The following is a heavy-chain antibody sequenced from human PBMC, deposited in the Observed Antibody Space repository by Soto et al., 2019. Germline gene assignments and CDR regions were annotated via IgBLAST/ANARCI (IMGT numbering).Heavy chain of an antibody. CDR2: IYYSGST. J-gene: IGHJ4*02. D-gene: IGHD3-22*01. V-gene: IGHV4-30-4*01. CDR3: ARVLRPYYYDSSGYPSDY. Sequence: PSETLSLTYTVSGGSISSGDYYWSWIRQPPGKGLEWIGYIYYSGSTYYNPSLKSRVTISVDTSKNQFSLKLSSVTAADTAVYYCARVLRPYYYDSSGYPSDYWGQGTLVTVSS. CDR1: GGSISSGDYY.